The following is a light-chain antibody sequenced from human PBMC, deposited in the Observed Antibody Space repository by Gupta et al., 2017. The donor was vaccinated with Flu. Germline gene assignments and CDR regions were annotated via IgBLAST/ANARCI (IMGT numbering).Light chain of an antibody. Sequence: IVMTQSPATLSVSPGERATLSCRASQSVSSNLAWYQQKPGQAPRLLIYGTSTRATGIPARFSGSGSGTEFTLTISSLQSEDFAMYYCQQDNDWLRTFGQGTKVEIK. J-gene: IGKJ2*02. CDR2: GTS. CDR3: QQDNDWLRT. V-gene: IGKV3-15*01. CDR1: QSVSSN.